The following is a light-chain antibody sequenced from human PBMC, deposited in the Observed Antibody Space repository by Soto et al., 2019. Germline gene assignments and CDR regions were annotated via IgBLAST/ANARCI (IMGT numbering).Light chain of an antibody. J-gene: IGKJ4*01. CDR1: QSVSSSY. CDR2: GAS. CDR3: QQYGSSPPLT. Sequence: DIVLTQSPGTLSLSPGERATLSCRASQSVSSSYLAWYQQKPGQAPRPLIYGASSRATGIPDRFSGSGSGTDFTLSIRRLEPEDFAVYYCQQYGSSPPLTFGGGTKVDIK. V-gene: IGKV3-20*01.